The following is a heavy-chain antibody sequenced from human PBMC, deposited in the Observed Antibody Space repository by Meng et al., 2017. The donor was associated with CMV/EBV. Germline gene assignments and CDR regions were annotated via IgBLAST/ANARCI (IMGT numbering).Heavy chain of an antibody. CDR1: GFTFSSYD. V-gene: IGHV3-9*01. Sequence: SLKISCAACGFTFSSYDMHWVRQAPGKGLEWVSGISWNSGSIGYADSVKGRFTISRDNAKNSLYLQMNSLRAEDTALYYCAKDIANYYDSSGDLDYWGQGTLVTVSS. D-gene: IGHD3-22*01. J-gene: IGHJ4*02. CDR2: ISWNSGSI. CDR3: AKDIANYYDSSGDLDY.